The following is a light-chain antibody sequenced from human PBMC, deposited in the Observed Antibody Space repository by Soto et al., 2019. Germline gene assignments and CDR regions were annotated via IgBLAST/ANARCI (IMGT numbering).Light chain of an antibody. CDR2: DAS. V-gene: IGKV1-5*01. CDR3: QHYGGMWT. J-gene: IGKJ1*01. Sequence: DIQMTQSPSTLSASVGDRVTITCRASQSISSWLAWYQQKPGKAPKLLIYDASSLESGVPSRFSGSGSGTEFTLTISSLQPDDFATYYCQHYGGMWTFGQGTKV. CDR1: QSISSW.